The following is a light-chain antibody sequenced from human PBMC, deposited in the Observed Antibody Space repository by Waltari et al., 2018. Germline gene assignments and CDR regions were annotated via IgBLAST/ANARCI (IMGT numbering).Light chain of an antibody. CDR3: SAYISSSTLEL. V-gene: IGLV2-14*03. J-gene: IGLJ2*01. CDR1: SSAVGGYNY. CDR2: DFN. Sequence: QSPLTQPASVSGLPGQSITIPCTGTSSAVGGYNYVSWYHQHPGKAPKLMIFDFNNRPSGVSKRFSGYKSGNTASLTISGLQAEDEADYYCSAYISSSTLELFGGGTRLTVL.